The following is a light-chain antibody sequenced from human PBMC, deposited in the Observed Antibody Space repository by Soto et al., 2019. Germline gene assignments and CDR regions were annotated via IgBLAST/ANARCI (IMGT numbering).Light chain of an antibody. CDR2: GAS. CDR3: QQYDNWPLT. J-gene: IGKJ4*01. V-gene: IGKV3-15*01. Sequence: IVMTQSPAILSVSPGERATLSCRASQSVRNNLGWYQQKPGQAPRLLVYGASIRATGIPARFSGSGSGTEFTLTISSLQSEDYAVYYCQQYDNWPLTFGGGTKVDIK. CDR1: QSVRNN.